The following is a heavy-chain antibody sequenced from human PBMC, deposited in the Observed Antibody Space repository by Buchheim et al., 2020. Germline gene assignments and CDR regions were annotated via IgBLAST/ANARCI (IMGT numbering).Heavy chain of an antibody. Sequence: QVQLVESGGGVVQPGRSLTLSCAASGFTFSSYAMHWVRQAPGKGLEWVAVISQDGTKKYYAESVKGRFTISRDNSKTTLYLQMNSLRNEDTAVYYCAKDAEIGFCSGGSCYSFDYWGQGTL. CDR3: AKDAEIGFCSGGSCYSFDY. J-gene: IGHJ4*02. D-gene: IGHD2-15*01. CDR1: GFTFSSYA. V-gene: IGHV3-30*18. CDR2: ISQDGTKK.